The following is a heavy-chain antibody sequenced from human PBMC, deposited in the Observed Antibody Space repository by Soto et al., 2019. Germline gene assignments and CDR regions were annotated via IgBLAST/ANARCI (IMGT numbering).Heavy chain of an antibody. CDR3: ARESEDLTSNFDY. J-gene: IGHJ4*02. CDR2: ISSTTNYI. V-gene: IGHV3-21*01. CDR1: GFTFTRYC. Sequence: EVQLVESGGGLVKPGGSLRLSCAASGFTFTRYCMNWVRQAPGKGLEWVSSISSTTNYIYYADSMKGRFTVSRDNAKNSVYLDMNSLSAEDTAVYYCARESEDLTSNFDYWGQGTLVTVSS.